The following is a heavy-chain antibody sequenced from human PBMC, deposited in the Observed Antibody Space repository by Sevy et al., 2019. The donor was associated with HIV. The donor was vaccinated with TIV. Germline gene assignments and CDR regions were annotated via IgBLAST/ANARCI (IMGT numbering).Heavy chain of an antibody. CDR3: ASWAYSSSWYLINY. CDR1: GFTFSSYS. V-gene: IGHV3-21*01. Sequence: GGSLRLSCAASGFTFSSYSMNWVRQAPGKGLEWVSSISSSSSYIYYAHSVKGRFTISRDNAKNSLYLQMNSLRAEDTAVYYCASWAYSSSWYLINYWGQGTLVTVSS. J-gene: IGHJ4*02. CDR2: ISSSSSYI. D-gene: IGHD6-13*01.